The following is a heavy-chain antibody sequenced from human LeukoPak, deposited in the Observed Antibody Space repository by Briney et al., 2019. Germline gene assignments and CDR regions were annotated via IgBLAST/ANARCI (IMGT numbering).Heavy chain of an antibody. CDR3: ARDGGILTPFDY. J-gene: IGHJ4*02. V-gene: IGHV4-59*01. D-gene: IGHD3-9*01. Sequence: SETLSLTCTVSGGSISSYYWSWIRQPPGKGLEWIGSIYHSGSTYYNPSLKSRVTISVDTSKNQFSLKLSSVTAADTAVYYCARDGGILTPFDYWGQGTLVTVSS. CDR2: IYHSGST. CDR1: GGSISSYY.